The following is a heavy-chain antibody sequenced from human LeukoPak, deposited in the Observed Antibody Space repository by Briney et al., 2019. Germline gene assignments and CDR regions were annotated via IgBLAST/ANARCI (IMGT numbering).Heavy chain of an antibody. CDR2: ISSSGSTI. J-gene: IGHJ4*02. CDR1: GFTVSSIY. V-gene: IGHV3-11*01. CDR3: ARDHRIAAAPFDY. Sequence: GGSLRLSCAASGFTVSSIYMSWVRQAPGKGLEWVSYISSSGSTIYYADSVKGRFTISRDNAKNSLYLQMNSLRAEDTAVYYCARDHRIAAAPFDYWGQGTLVTVSS. D-gene: IGHD6-13*01.